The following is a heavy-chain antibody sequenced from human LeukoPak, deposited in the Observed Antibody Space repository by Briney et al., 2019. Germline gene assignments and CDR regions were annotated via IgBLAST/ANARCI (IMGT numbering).Heavy chain of an antibody. V-gene: IGHV3-23*01. CDR1: GFTFSSYA. Sequence: PGGSLRLSCAASGFTFSSYAMSWVRQAPGKGLEWVSAISGSGGSTYYADSVKGRFTISRDNSKNTLYLQMNSLRAEDTAVYYCAKVLYYYDSSVYYFPPPQFWYFDLWGRGTLVTVSS. D-gene: IGHD3-22*01. J-gene: IGHJ2*01. CDR2: ISGSGGST. CDR3: AKVLYYYDSSVYYFPPPQFWYFDL.